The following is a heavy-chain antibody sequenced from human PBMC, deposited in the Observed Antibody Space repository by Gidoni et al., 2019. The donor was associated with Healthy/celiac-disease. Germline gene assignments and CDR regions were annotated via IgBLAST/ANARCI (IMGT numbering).Heavy chain of an antibody. V-gene: IGHV1-18*01. CDR1: GYTFTSYG. CDR2: ISAYKGNT. D-gene: IGHD5-12*01. Sequence: QVQLVQSGAEVKKPGASVKVSCKASGYTFTSYGISWVRQAPGQGLEWMGWISAYKGNTNYAQKLQGRVTMTTDTSTSTAYMELRSLRSDDTAVYYCARAGWLRLDYYYYYMDVWGKGTTVTVSS. J-gene: IGHJ6*03. CDR3: ARAGWLRLDYYYYYMDV.